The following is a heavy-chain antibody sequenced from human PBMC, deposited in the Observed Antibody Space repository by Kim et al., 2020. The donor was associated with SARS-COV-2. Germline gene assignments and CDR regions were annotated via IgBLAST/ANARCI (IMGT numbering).Heavy chain of an antibody. D-gene: IGHD2-8*02. CDR1: GFTFGEFA. J-gene: IGHJ4*02. CDR3: VKDSGVYWYQSTGHPDW. CDR2: ISWNSTNM. V-gene: IGHV3-9*01. Sequence: GGSLRLSCAASGFTFGEFAMHWVRQVPGKGLEWVSGISWNSTNMGYADSVKGRFIISRDNSKNSLSLQMTSLRADDTALYYCVKDSGVYWYQSTGHPDWWGQGTLVTVSS.